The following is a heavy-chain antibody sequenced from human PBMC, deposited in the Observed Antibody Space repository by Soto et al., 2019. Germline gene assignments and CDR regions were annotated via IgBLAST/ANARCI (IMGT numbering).Heavy chain of an antibody. V-gene: IGHV1-2*02. CDR3: AREFDSGDLGLDL. CDR1: GYTFGAYY. Sequence: QVQLVQSGPEVKTPGASVRVSCKSSGYTFGAYYIHWVRQAPGQGLEWMGWVSPLSGGTNLAQRFQGRLTLTRDTSNNTVFMELRWLRSDDTALYFCAREFDSGDLGLDLWGQGTTVSVSS. J-gene: IGHJ6*02. CDR2: VSPLSGGT. D-gene: IGHD2-21*01.